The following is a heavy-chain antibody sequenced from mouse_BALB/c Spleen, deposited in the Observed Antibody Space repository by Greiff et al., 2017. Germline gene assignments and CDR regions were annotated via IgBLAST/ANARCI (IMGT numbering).Heavy chain of an antibody. V-gene: IGHV3-6*02. J-gene: IGHJ4*01. Sequence: VQLKESGPGLVKPSQSLSLTCSVTGYSITSGYYWNWIRQFPGNKLEWMGYISYDGSNNYNPSLKNRISITRDTSKNQFFLKLNSVTTEDTATYYCARRDYGYLYAMDYWGQGTSVTVSS. CDR1: GYSITSGYY. CDR2: ISYDGSN. D-gene: IGHD1-2*01. CDR3: ARRDYGYLYAMDY.